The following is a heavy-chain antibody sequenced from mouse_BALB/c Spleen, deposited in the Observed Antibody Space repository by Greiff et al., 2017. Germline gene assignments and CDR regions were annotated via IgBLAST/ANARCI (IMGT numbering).Heavy chain of an antibody. CDR3: AKAYYGSSYGAY. D-gene: IGHD1-1*01. Sequence: QVQLQQPGAELVKPGASVKLSCKASGYTFTSYWMHWVKQRPGQGLEWIGEINPSNGRTNYNEKFKSKATLTVDKSSSTAYMQLSSLTSEDSAVYYCAKAYYGSSYGAYWGQGTLVTVSA. CDR2: INPSNGRT. CDR1: GYTFTSYW. J-gene: IGHJ3*01. V-gene: IGHV1S81*02.